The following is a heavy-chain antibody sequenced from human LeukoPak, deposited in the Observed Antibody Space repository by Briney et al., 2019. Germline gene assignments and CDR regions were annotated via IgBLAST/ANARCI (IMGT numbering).Heavy chain of an antibody. D-gene: IGHD3-22*01. Sequence: GGSLRLSCAASGFTFSSYWMSWVRQAPGKGLEWVANIKQDGSEKYYVDSVKGRFTISRDNAKNSLYLQMNSLRAEDTAVYYCAKGGYYDSSGYYPFGYWGQGTLVTVSS. J-gene: IGHJ4*02. CDR2: IKQDGSEK. CDR3: AKGGYYDSSGYYPFGY. V-gene: IGHV3-7*03. CDR1: GFTFSSYW.